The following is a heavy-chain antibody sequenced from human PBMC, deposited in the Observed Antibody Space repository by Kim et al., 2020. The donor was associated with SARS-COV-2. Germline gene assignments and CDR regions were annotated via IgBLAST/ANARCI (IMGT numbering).Heavy chain of an antibody. D-gene: IGHD6-6*01. J-gene: IGHJ4*02. V-gene: IGHV4-34*01. Sequence: YKPSLKSRVTISVDTSKNQFSLKLSSVTAADTAVYYCARVLGSSAVPVDYWGQGTLVTVSS. CDR3: ARVLGSSAVPVDY.